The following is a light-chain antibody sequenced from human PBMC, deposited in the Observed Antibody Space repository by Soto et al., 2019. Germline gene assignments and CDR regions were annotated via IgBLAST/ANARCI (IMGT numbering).Light chain of an antibody. Sequence: EIVLTQSPASLSASPGDRATISCRASQSVSSNLAWYQQKPGQAPRLLIYGASTRATGLPARFSGSGSGTEFDLTIGSLQSEDCAVDNFQQYHNGASYTFGQGTKLEIK. CDR2: GAS. V-gene: IGKV3D-15*01. J-gene: IGKJ2*01. CDR3: QQYHNGASYT. CDR1: QSVSSN.